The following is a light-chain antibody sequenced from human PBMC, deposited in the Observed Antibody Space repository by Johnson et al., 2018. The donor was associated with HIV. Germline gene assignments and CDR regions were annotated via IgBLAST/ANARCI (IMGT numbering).Light chain of an antibody. J-gene: IGLJ1*01. CDR2: DNN. CDR1: SSNIGNNY. V-gene: IGLV1-51*01. Sequence: QSVLTQPPSVSAAPGQKVTISCSGSSSNIGNNYVSWYQQLPGTAPKLLIYDNNKRPSEIPDRIAGSKSGTSATLGNTRLQPGDEADDYCGTWDSRLSAGHVFGSGTKATVL. CDR3: GTWDSRLSAGHV.